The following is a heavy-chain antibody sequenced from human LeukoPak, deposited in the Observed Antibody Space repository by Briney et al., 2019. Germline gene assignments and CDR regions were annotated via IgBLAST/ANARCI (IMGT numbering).Heavy chain of an antibody. Sequence: GGSLRLSYAASGFTFSSYEMNCISSSGSTIYYADSVKGRFTISRDNAKNSLYLQMNSLRAEDTAVYYCAELGITMIGGVWGKGTTVTISS. CDR1: GFTFSSYE. J-gene: IGHJ6*04. CDR2: ISSSGSTI. CDR3: AELGITMIGGV. V-gene: IGHV3-48*03. D-gene: IGHD3-10*02.